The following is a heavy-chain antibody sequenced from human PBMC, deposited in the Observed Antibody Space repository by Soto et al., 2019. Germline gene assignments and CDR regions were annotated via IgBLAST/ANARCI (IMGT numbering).Heavy chain of an antibody. J-gene: IGHJ5*02. CDR1: GFTFSSYS. V-gene: IGHV3-48*01. Sequence: GGSLRLSCAASGFTFSSYSMNWVRQAPGKGLEWVSYISSSSSTIYYADSVKGRFTISRDNAKNSLYLQMNSLRAEDTAVYYCARDTVAVFGVVTYNWFDPWGQGTLVTVSS. D-gene: IGHD3-3*01. CDR2: ISSSSSTI. CDR3: ARDTVAVFGVVTYNWFDP.